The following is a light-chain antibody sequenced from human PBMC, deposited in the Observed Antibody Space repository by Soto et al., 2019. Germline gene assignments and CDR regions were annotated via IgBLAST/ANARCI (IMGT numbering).Light chain of an antibody. CDR2: GAS. J-gene: IGKJ2*01. CDR3: PSCDISPFP. CDR1: QSVSSTY. V-gene: IGKV3-20*01. Sequence: EIVLTQSPGTLSLSPGERATLSCRASQSVSSTYLAWYQQKPGQAPRLLIYGASSRATGIPDRFSGSGSGTDLTLTMSRRAPEDFGVCHCPSCDISPFPFGQGTKLEIK.